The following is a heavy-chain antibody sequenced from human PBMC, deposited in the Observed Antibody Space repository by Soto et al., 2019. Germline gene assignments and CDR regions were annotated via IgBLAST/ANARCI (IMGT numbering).Heavy chain of an antibody. CDR2: IDTAGSAT. CDR3: ARDKLARHGREAFDL. D-gene: IGHD3-10*02. V-gene: IGHV3-48*02. Sequence: EERLVDSGGGLVQPGGSLRLSCAASGFTFSSYSMSWVRQAPGKGLEWVAYIDTAGSATNYADSVRGRFAISRDNARNSLYLQVTSLRDDDTAFYYGARDKLARHGREAFDLWCQGTLVTVSS. J-gene: IGHJ3*01. CDR1: GFTFSSYS.